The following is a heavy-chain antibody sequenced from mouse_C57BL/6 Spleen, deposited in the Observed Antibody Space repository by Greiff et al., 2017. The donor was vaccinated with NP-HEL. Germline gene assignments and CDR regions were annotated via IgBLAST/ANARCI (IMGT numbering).Heavy chain of an antibody. D-gene: IGHD2-3*01. Sequence: EVQVVESGGGLVKPGGSLKLSCAASGFTFSSYAMSWVRQTPEKRLEWVATISDGGSYTYYPDNVKGRFTISRDNAKNNLYLQMSHLKSEDTAMYYCARDPPIYDGYYGYFDVWGTGTTVTVSS. V-gene: IGHV5-4*01. J-gene: IGHJ1*03. CDR2: ISDGGSYT. CDR3: ARDPPIYDGYYGYFDV. CDR1: GFTFSSYA.